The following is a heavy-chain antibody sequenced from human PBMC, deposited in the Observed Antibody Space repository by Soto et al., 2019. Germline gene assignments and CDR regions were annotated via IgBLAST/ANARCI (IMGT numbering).Heavy chain of an antibody. Sequence: DVQLLESGGGLVQPGGSLRLSCAASGFTFNAYAMTWVRQAPGKGLEWVSALGGSGGNRYYAGSVRGRFTMSRDNSKDTVDLQMNSLRVEDTAVYYCARVASDYINSVDPWGQGILVSVSS. CDR2: LGGSGGNR. J-gene: IGHJ5*02. CDR1: GFTFNAYA. V-gene: IGHV3-23*01. CDR3: ARVASDYINSVDP. D-gene: IGHD4-4*01.